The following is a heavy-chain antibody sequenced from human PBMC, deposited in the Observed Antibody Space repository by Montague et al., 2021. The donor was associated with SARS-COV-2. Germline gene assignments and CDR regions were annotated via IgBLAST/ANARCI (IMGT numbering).Heavy chain of an antibody. Sequence: TLSLTCTVSGCSVSSGYFYWNWIRQPAGKGLEWIGRIGPSGSTDYNPSHKSRVIVSLDTSKTQCSMKMNSVSAADTALYYCARETMRAEAQIIFYYYGMDVWGQGTTVTVSS. V-gene: IGHV4-61*02. D-gene: IGHD3-9*01. CDR3: ARETMRAEAQIIFYYYGMDV. CDR2: IGPSGST. J-gene: IGHJ6*02. CDR1: GCSVSSGYFY.